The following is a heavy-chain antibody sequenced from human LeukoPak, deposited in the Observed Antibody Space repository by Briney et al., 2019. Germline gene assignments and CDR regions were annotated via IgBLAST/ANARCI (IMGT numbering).Heavy chain of an antibody. CDR1: GGSISSYY. J-gene: IGHJ6*02. CDR3: ARQGVAVAGSDYYYGMVV. V-gene: IGHV4-4*07. CDR2: IYTSGST. Sequence: SETLSLTCTVSGGSISSYYWSWIRQPAGKGLEWIGHIYTSGSTNYNPSLKSRVTMSVDTSKNQFSLKLSSVTAADTAVYYCARQGVAVAGSDYYYGMVVWGQGTTVTVSS. D-gene: IGHD6-19*01.